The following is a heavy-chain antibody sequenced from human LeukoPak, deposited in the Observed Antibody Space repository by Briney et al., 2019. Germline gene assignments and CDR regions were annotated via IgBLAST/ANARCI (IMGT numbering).Heavy chain of an antibody. V-gene: IGHV3-23*01. CDR1: EFTFSSYA. D-gene: IGHD3-22*01. CDR3: AKDGQVGYYDSSGYYDY. CDR2: ISGSGGSI. Sequence: PGGSLRLSCAASEFTFSSYAMSWVRQAPGKGLEWVSAISGSGGSIYYADSVKGRFTISRDNSKNTLYLQMNSLGAEDTAVYYCAKDGQVGYYDSSGYYDYWGQGTLVTVSS. J-gene: IGHJ4*02.